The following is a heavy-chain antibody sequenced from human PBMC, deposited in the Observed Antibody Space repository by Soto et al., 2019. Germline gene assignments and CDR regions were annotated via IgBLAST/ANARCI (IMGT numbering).Heavy chain of an antibody. J-gene: IGHJ5*02. CDR3: ARERTGTTSNWFDP. CDR2: MNPNSGNT. Sequence: QVQLVQSGARVKKPGASVKVSCKAPGYTFTSYDITGVRQATGHGLEWRGWMNPNSGNTVYAQKFQGRVTMTRDTSLSTAYTELSSLRSEDTAVYYCARERTGTTSNWFDPWGQGTLVTVSS. CDR1: GYTFTSYD. V-gene: IGHV1-8*01. D-gene: IGHD1-7*01.